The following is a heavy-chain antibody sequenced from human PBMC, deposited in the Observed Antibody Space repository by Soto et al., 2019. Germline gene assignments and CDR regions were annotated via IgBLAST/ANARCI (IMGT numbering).Heavy chain of an antibody. V-gene: IGHV4-34*01. J-gene: IGHJ2*01. CDR3: ARRVVPAALGL. Sequence: QVQLQERGAGLLKPSETLSLTCAVYGASFGGYYWNWIRQPPGKGLEWIGEINHSGSTNYNPSLKSRVTISVDTSKNQFSLKLTSVTAADTAVYYCARRVVPAALGLWGRGTLVIVSS. CDR2: INHSGST. D-gene: IGHD2-2*01. CDR1: GASFGGYY.